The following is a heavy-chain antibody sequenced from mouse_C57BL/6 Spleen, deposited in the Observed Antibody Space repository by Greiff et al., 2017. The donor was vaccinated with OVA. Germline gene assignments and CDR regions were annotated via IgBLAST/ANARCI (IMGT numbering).Heavy chain of an antibody. J-gene: IGHJ2*01. CDR2: IDPSDSYT. V-gene: IGHV1-50*01. Sequence: QVQLQQPGAELVKPGASVKLSCKASGYTFTSYWMQWVKQRPGQGLEWIGEIDPSDSYTTYNQKFKGKATLTVDTSSSTAYMQLSSLTSEDSAVYYCARSERVLLLRSFDYWGQGTTLTVSS. CDR1: GYTFTSYW. CDR3: ARSERVLLLRSFDY. D-gene: IGHD1-1*01.